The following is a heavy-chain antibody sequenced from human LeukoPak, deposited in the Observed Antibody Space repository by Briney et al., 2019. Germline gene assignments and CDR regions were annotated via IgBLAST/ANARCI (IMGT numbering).Heavy chain of an antibody. D-gene: IGHD1-26*01. Sequence: GGSLRLSCAASGFTFDDYAMHWVRQAPGKGLEWVSGISWNSGSIGYADSVKGRFTISRDDAKNSLYLQMNSLRAEDTALYYCAKEGIVGATKGGYYFDYWGQGTLVTVSS. J-gene: IGHJ4*02. V-gene: IGHV3-9*01. CDR2: ISWNSGSI. CDR1: GFTFDDYA. CDR3: AKEGIVGATKGGYYFDY.